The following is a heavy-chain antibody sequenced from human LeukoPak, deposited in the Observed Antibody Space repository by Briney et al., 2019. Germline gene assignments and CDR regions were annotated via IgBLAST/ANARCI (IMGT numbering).Heavy chain of an antibody. D-gene: IGHD3-3*01. J-gene: IGHJ4*02. Sequence: SETLSLTCTVSGYSISSGYYWGWIRQPPGKGLEWIGSIYHSGSTYYNPSLKSRVTISVDTSKNQFSLKLSSVTAADTAVYYCARNDFWRGFFDYWGQGTLVTVSS. V-gene: IGHV4-38-2*02. CDR1: GYSISSGYY. CDR3: ARNDFWRGFFDY. CDR2: IYHSGST.